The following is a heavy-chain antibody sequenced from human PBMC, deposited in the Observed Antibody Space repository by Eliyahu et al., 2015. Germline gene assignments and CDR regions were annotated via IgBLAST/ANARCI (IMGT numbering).Heavy chain of an antibody. CDR3: ARLTTYSGYPTYLDY. D-gene: IGHD3-22*01. CDR2: XYYSGST. Sequence: QLHLQESGPGLVKPSETLSLTCTVXGXSIXXXSYYWGWLRQPPGKGLEFIANXYYSGSTYYSPFLKTRVTISVDTSKNQFSLNLNSVTAADTAMYYCARLTTYSGYPTYLDYCGQGTLVTVSS. V-gene: IGHV4-39*01. J-gene: IGHJ4*02. CDR1: GXSIXXXSYY.